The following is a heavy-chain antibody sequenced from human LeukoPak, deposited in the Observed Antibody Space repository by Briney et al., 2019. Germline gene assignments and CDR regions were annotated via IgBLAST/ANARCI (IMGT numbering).Heavy chain of an antibody. D-gene: IGHD3-22*01. J-gene: IGHJ3*02. V-gene: IGHV4-4*07. CDR1: GGSISSYY. CDR3: ARVPYYYDSSGEAFDI. CDR2: IYTSGST. Sequence: SETLSLTCTVSGGSISSYYWSWIRQPAGKGLEWIGRIYTSGSTNYNPSLKSRVTISVDRSKNQFSLKLSSVTAADTAVYYCARVPYYYDSSGEAFDIWGQGTIVTVSS.